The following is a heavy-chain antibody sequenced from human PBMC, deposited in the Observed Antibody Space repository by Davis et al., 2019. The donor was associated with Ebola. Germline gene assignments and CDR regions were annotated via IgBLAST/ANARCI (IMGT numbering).Heavy chain of an antibody. CDR2: IYYSGSA. J-gene: IGHJ4*02. CDR3: AREFETWYYFDY. Sequence: PSETLSLTCTVSGGSISSYYWSWIRQPPGKGLEWIGYIYYSGSANYNPSLKSRVTISVDTSKNQFSLKLSSVTAADTAVYYCAREFETWYYFDYWGQGTLVTVSS. D-gene: IGHD2-8*02. V-gene: IGHV4-59*12. CDR1: GGSISSYY.